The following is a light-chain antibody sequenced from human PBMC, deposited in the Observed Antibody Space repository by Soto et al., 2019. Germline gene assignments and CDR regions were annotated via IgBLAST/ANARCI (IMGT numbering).Light chain of an antibody. J-gene: IGLJ2*01. CDR2: DVS. V-gene: IGLV2-11*01. CDR3: CSFAGSYTVV. CDR1: GSDVGGYDF. Sequence: QSALTQPRSVSGSPGQSVTISGTGTGSDVGGYDFVSWYQQHPGKAPKLMIYDVSKRPSGVPDRFSGSKSGSTASLTISGLQADDEADYFCCSFAGSYTVVFGGGTKLTVL.